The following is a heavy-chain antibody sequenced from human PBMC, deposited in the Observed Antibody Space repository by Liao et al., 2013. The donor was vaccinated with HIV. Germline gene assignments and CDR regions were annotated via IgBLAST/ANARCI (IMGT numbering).Heavy chain of an antibody. CDR2: IYTSGST. V-gene: IGHV4-4*07. Sequence: QVQLQESGPGLVKPSETLSLTCTVSGGSISSYYWSWIRQPAGKGLEWIGRIYTSGSTYYSPSLKSRVTISVDTSKNQFSLKLRSVTAADTAVYYCARGLWGSITCEGLVCYYYYYYMDVWGKGTTVTVSS. J-gene: IGHJ6*03. D-gene: IGHD2-2*01. CDR3: ARGLWGSITCEGLVCYYYYYYMDV. CDR1: GGSISSYY.